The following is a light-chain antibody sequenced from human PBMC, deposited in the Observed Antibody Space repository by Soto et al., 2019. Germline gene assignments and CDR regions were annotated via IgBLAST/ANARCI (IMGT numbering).Light chain of an antibody. Sequence: EIVLTQSPGTLSLSPGEGATLSCRASQSVSSSYIAWYQQRPGQTPSLLIYGASSRATGIPDRFSGSGSGTDFTLTISRLEPEDFAVYYCQLYGNSPPGVTFGPGTKVDIK. CDR3: QLYGNSPPGVT. CDR2: GAS. V-gene: IGKV3-20*01. J-gene: IGKJ3*01. CDR1: QSVSSSY.